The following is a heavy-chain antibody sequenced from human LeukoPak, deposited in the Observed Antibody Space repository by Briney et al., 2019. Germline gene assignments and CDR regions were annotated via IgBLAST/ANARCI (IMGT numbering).Heavy chain of an antibody. CDR2: INWNGGRT. Sequence: PGGSLRLSCAASGXMFDDYGMSWVRQAPGKGLEWVSGINWNGGRTGYADSVKGRFTISRDNAKNSLYLQMNSLRAEDTALYYCARDYDYGDYPGYWGQGTLVTVSS. CDR1: GXMFDDYG. J-gene: IGHJ4*02. D-gene: IGHD4-17*01. V-gene: IGHV3-20*04. CDR3: ARDYDYGDYPGY.